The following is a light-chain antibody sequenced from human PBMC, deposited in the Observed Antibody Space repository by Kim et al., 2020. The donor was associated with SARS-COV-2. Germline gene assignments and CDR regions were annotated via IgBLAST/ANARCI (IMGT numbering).Light chain of an antibody. Sequence: ASVNPTCTLSSGHSSYAIAWHQQQPEKGPRYLMKVNSDGSHSKGDGIPDRFSGSSSGAERYLTISSLQSEDEVDYYCQTWGSGIRVFGGGTKVTVL. J-gene: IGLJ3*02. V-gene: IGLV4-69*01. CDR1: SGHSSYA. CDR2: VNSDGSH. CDR3: QTWGSGIRV.